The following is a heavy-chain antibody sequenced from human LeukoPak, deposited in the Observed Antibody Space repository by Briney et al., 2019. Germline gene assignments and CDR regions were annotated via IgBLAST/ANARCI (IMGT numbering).Heavy chain of an antibody. CDR1: GGSISSYY. CDR2: VYASGET. CDR3: ARHDSSGYYWFDY. V-gene: IGHV4-59*08. Sequence: SETLSLTCNVSGGSISSYYWSWIRQPPGKGLEWIAYVYASGETDYNPSLKSRVTISVDTSKNQISLKLSSVTAADTAVYYCARHDSSGYYWFDYWGQGTLVTVSS. J-gene: IGHJ4*02. D-gene: IGHD3-22*01.